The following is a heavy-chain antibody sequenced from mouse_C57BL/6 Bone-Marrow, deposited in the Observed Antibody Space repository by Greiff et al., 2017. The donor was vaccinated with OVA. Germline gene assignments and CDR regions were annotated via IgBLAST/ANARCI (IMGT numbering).Heavy chain of an antibody. CDR1: GYTFTDYE. V-gene: IGHV1-15*01. D-gene: IGHD3-2*02. Sequence: QVQLKQSGAELVRPGASVTLSCKASGYTFTDYEMHWVKQTPVHGLEWIGAIDPETGGTAYNQKFNGKAILTADKSSSTAYMELRSLTSEDSAVYYCTRDSSGFFYAMDYWGQGTSVTVSS. J-gene: IGHJ4*01. CDR3: TRDSSGFFYAMDY. CDR2: IDPETGGT.